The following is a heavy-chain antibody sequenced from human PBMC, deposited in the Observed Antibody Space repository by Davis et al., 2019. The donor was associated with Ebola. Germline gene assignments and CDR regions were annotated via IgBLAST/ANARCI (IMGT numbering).Heavy chain of an antibody. CDR3: ARDARDLEWLLFWFDP. CDR2: IKQDGSEK. D-gene: IGHD3-3*01. CDR1: GFTFSSYW. Sequence: GESLKISCAASGFTFSSYWMSWVRQAPGKGLEWVANIKQDGSEKYYVDSVKGRFTISRDNAKNSLYLQMNSLRAEDTAVYYCARDARDLEWLLFWFDPWGQGTLVTVSS. J-gene: IGHJ5*02. V-gene: IGHV3-7*01.